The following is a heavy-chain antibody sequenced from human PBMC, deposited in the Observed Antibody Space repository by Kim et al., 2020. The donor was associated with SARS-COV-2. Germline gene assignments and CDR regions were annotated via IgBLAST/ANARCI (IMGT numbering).Heavy chain of an antibody. CDR3: ARDSQYYYGSGTGDY. J-gene: IGHJ4*02. V-gene: IGHV3-30*04. D-gene: IGHD3-10*01. Sequence: GGSLRLSCAASGFTFSSYAMHWVRQAPGKGLEWVAVISYDGSNKYYADSVKGRFTISRDNSKNTLYLQMNSLRAEDTAVYYCARDSQYYYGSGTGDYWGQGTLVTVSS. CDR1: GFTFSSYA. CDR2: ISYDGSNK.